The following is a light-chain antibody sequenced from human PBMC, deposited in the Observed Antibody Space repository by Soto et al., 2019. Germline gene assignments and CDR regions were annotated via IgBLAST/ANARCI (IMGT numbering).Light chain of an antibody. CDR3: CSYAGVTTLV. J-gene: IGLJ2*01. CDR2: DVS. CDR1: SSDVGSYNL. V-gene: IGLV2-23*02. Sequence: QSVLTQPASVSGSPGQSITISCTGTSSDVGSYNLVSWYQQHPGKAPKIMIFDVSERPSGVSTRFSGSKSGNTASLTISGLQAEDEADYYCCSYAGVTTLVFGGGTKLTVL.